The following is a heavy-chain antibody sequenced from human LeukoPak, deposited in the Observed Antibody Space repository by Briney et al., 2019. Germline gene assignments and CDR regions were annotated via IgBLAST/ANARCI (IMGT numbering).Heavy chain of an antibody. CDR3: AKGPAYSSFRFDC. D-gene: IGHD6-6*01. V-gene: IGHV4/OR15-8*01. J-gene: IGHJ4*02. Sequence: SETLSLTCDVSGDSITSSNWWSWVRQPPGKGLEWIGEIYHSGDTTFTNFNPSLKSRVTISVDKSRNQFSLKVISVTAADTAVYYCAKGPAYSSFRFDCWGQGTLVTVSS. CDR2: IYHSGDTTFT. CDR1: GDSITSSNW.